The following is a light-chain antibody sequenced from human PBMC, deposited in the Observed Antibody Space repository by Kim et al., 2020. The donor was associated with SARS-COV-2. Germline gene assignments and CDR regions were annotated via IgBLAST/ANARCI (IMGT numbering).Light chain of an antibody. V-gene: IGKV3-15*01. CDR2: GAS. CDR3: QQYDKWPPYT. J-gene: IGKJ2*01. Sequence: EVVMTQSPDTLSVSPGERVTLSCKANQNVGSSLAWYEEKPGQAPRLLIYGASTRATGVPARFSGSGSGTDFTLTISSLQSEDFAVYYCQQYDKWPPYTFGQGTKLEI. CDR1: QNVGSS.